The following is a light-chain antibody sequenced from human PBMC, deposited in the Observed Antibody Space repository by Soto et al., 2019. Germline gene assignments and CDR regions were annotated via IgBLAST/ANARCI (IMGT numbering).Light chain of an antibody. CDR3: MQGIHWPPVT. J-gene: IGKJ4*01. Sequence: DVVMTQSPLSLPVTLGQPASISCRSSQSLVHSDGNTYLNWFQQRQGQSPRRRIYKVSNPDSGVPARFSGSGSGTDFTLKISRVEAEDVGVYFCMQGIHWPPVTFGGGTKVEIK. CDR1: QSLVHSDGNTY. V-gene: IGKV2-30*02. CDR2: KVS.